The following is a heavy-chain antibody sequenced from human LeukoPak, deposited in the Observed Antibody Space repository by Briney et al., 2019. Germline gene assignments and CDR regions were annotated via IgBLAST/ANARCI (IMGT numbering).Heavy chain of an antibody. V-gene: IGHV3-7*04. CDR1: GFPFSSYW. Sequence: GGSLRLSCAASGFPFSSYWMAWVRQAPGKGLEWVATITLDGSDSYYVDSVKGRFTVSRDNAKNSLYLQMNSLRAEDTAVFYCTTENWYVFENWGQGSLVTVSS. CDR3: TTENWYVFEN. D-gene: IGHD1-1*01. J-gene: IGHJ4*02. CDR2: ITLDGSDS.